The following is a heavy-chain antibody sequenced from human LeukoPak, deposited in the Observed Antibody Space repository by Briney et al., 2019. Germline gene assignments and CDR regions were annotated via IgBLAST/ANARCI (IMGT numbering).Heavy chain of an antibody. CDR1: GFTFSSYA. V-gene: IGHV3-23*01. Sequence: GGSLRLSRAASGFTFSSYAMSWVRQAPGKGLDWVSAITGSGDSTYYADSVKGRFTISRDNSKNTLYLQMNNLRAEDTALYYCAKDRVPRYSGYGLSDDWGQGTLVAVSA. CDR3: AKDRVPRYSGYGLSDD. J-gene: IGHJ4*02. D-gene: IGHD5-12*01. CDR2: ITGSGDST.